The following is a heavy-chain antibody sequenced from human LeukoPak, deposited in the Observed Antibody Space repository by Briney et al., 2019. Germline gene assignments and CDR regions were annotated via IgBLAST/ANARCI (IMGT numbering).Heavy chain of an antibody. CDR3: ARLVRGPYYYMDV. Sequence: SETLSLTCTVSGYSISSGYYWGWIRQPPGKGLEWIGSIYHSGSTYYNPSLKSRVTMSVDTSKNQFSLKLSSVTAADTAVYYCARLVRGPYYYMDVWGKGTPVTISS. CDR1: GYSISSGYY. CDR2: IYHSGST. V-gene: IGHV4-38-2*02. D-gene: IGHD3-10*02. J-gene: IGHJ6*03.